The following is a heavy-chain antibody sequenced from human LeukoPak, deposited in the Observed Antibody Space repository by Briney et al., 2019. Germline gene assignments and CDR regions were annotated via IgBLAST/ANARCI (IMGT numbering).Heavy chain of an antibody. Sequence: PGGSLRLSCAASGFTFRSYSMNRVRQAPGKGLEWVSSISISSSYIYYADSVKGRFTISRDNAKNSLYLQMNSLRAEDTAVYFCARSDYCGGDCYSSLSNYWGQGTLVTVSS. CDR3: ARSDYCGGDCYSSLSNY. CDR1: GFTFRSYS. V-gene: IGHV3-21*01. CDR2: ISISSSYI. D-gene: IGHD2-21*02. J-gene: IGHJ4*02.